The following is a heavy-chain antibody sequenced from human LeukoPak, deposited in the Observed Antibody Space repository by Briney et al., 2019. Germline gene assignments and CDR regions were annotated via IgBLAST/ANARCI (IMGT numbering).Heavy chain of an antibody. Sequence: GGSLRLYCAASGFTFSSYSMNWVRQAPGKGLEWVSSISSSSSYIYYADSVKGRFTISRDNAKNSLYLQMNSLRAEDTAVYYCARVGTMIVVDYWGQGTLVTVSS. J-gene: IGHJ4*02. CDR3: ARVGTMIVVDY. CDR1: GFTFSSYS. D-gene: IGHD3-22*01. CDR2: ISSSSSYI. V-gene: IGHV3-21*01.